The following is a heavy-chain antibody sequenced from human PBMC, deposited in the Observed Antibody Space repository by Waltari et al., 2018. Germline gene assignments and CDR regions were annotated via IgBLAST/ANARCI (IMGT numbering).Heavy chain of an antibody. CDR1: GGSISSSSYY. J-gene: IGHJ6*03. V-gene: IGHV4-39*01. CDR3: ARPSSPKVVAASAYYYYMDV. Sequence: QLQLQESGPGLVKPSETLSLTCTVSGGSISSSSYYWGWIRQPPGKGLEWIGSIYYSGSTYYTPSRKSRVTISVYTSKNQFSLKLSAVTAADTAVYYCARPSSPKVVAASAYYYYMDVWGKGTTVTVSS. CDR2: IYYSGST. D-gene: IGHD2-15*01.